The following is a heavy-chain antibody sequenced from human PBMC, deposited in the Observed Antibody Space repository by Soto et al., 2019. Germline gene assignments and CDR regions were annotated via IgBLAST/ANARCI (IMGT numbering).Heavy chain of an antibody. V-gene: IGHV5-51*01. J-gene: IGHJ4*02. D-gene: IGHD5-18*01. CDR1: GYSFTSYW. CDR3: ARYSGGYSYGLYYFDY. CDR2: IYPGDSDT. Sequence: GESLKISCKGSGYSFTSYWIGWVRQMPGKGLEWMGIIYPGDSDTRYSPSFQGQVTISADKSISTAYLQWSSLKASDTAMYYCARYSGGYSYGLYYFDYWGQGTLVTVSS.